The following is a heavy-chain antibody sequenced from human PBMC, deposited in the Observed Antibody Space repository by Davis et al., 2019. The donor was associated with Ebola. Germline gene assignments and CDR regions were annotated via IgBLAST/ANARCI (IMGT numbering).Heavy chain of an antibody. CDR3: ARSMRLWVGDAKRDYHYGMDV. CDR1: GASIGTSTSHF. CDR2: IYYTGSA. Sequence: PSETLSLTCTVSGASIGTSTSHFWGWIRQSPGKAMEWIASIYYTGSAYYNPSLKSRVTISVDTSKNQFSLKLSSVTAADTAVYYCARSMRLWVGDAKRDYHYGMDVWGQGTTVTVSS. J-gene: IGHJ6*02. V-gene: IGHV4-39*01. D-gene: IGHD3-10*01.